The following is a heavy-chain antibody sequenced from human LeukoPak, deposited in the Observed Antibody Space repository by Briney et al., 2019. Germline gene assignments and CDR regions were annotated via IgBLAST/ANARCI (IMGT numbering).Heavy chain of an antibody. Sequence: GRSLRLSCAASGFTFSSYAMPWVRQAPGKGLEWVAVISYDGSNKYYADSVKGRFTISRDNSKNTLYLQMNSLRAEDTAVYYCAREGSSYYFDYWGQGTLVTVSS. CDR1: GFTFSSYA. D-gene: IGHD6-6*01. CDR2: ISYDGSNK. V-gene: IGHV3-30-3*01. J-gene: IGHJ4*02. CDR3: AREGSSYYFDY.